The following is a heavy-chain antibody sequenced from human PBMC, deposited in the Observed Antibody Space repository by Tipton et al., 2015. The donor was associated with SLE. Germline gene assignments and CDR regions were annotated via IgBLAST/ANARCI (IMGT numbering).Heavy chain of an antibody. V-gene: IGHV4-61*02. CDR2: IYTSGST. CDR3: ARGGAFWSGPTSYYYFFYYMDV. Sequence: TLSLTCTVSGGSISGSNHYWNWIRQPAGKGLEFIGRIYTSGSTNYNPSLESRVTISVDTSKNQFYLRLTSVTAADTAVYYCARGGAFWSGPTSYYYFFYYMDVWGKGTTVTVSS. CDR1: GGSISGSNHY. J-gene: IGHJ6*03. D-gene: IGHD3-3*01.